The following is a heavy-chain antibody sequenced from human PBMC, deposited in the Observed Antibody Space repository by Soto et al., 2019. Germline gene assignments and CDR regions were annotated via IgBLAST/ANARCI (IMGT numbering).Heavy chain of an antibody. D-gene: IGHD3-10*01. CDR1: GGSFSGYY. CDR3: ERGGSGGSGSYWAVY. V-gene: IGHV4-34*01. Sequence: SETLSLTCAVYGGSFSGYYWSWIRQPPGKGLEWIGEINHSGSTNYNPSLKSRVTISVDTSKNQFSLKLSSVTAADTAVYYCERGGSGGSGSYWAVYWGQGTLVTVSS. J-gene: IGHJ4*02. CDR2: INHSGST.